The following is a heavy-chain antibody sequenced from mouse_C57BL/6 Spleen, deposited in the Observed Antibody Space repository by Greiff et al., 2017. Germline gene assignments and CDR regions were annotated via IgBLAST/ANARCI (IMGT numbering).Heavy chain of an antibody. J-gene: IGHJ2*01. CDR3: ARLIYDGFYVYYFDC. CDR2: IHPNSGST. CDR1: GYTFTSYW. Sequence: QVQLQQPGAELVKPGASVKLSCKASGYTFTSYWMHWVKQRPGPGLEWIGMIHPNSGSTTYNEKFKSEATLTVDKSSCTAYMQLSSLTSDDSSVYYCARLIYDGFYVYYFDCWGQGTTLTVSS. D-gene: IGHD2-3*01. V-gene: IGHV1-64*01.